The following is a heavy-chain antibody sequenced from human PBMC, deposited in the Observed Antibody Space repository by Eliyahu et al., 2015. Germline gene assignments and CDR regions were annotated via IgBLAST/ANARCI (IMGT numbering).Heavy chain of an antibody. J-gene: IGHJ4*02. CDR1: GFTFDDYA. V-gene: IGHV3-9*01. CDR2: ISWNSGSI. Sequence: EVQLVESGGGLVQPGRSLXLSXAAXGFTFDDYAMHXVRQAPGKGLEWVSGISWNSGSIGYADSVKGRFTISRDNAKNSLYLQMNSLRAEDTAXYYCAKDMGSWFSFDYWGQGTLVTVSS. CDR3: AKDMGSWFSFDY. D-gene: IGHD6-13*01.